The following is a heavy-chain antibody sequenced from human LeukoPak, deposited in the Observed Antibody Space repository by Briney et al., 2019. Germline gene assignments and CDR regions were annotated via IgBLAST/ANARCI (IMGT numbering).Heavy chain of an antibody. CDR1: GFTFSSSW. Sequence: GGSLRLSCATSGFTFSSSWMSWVRQAPGKGLECVADIKEDGREKYYVDSVKGRFTISRDNAKNSLYLQMSSLRAEDTAVYYCARGGRPDYWGQGTLVTVSS. J-gene: IGHJ4*02. D-gene: IGHD3-10*01. V-gene: IGHV3-7*01. CDR3: ARGGRPDY. CDR2: IKEDGREK.